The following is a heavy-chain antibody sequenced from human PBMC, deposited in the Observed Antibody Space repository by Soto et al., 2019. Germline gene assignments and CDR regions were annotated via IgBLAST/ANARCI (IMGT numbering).Heavy chain of an antibody. V-gene: IGHV5-51*01. CDR1: GYKVSTWHNFTSYW. J-gene: IGHJ3*02. CDR2: IYPGDSDT. D-gene: IGHD1-1*01. CDR3: ARARSRGTAAAFDI. Sequence: GASLKISCMCSGYKVSTWHNFTSYWIAWVRQMPGGGLEWMGVIYPGDSDTTYNPSFQGQVTISADKSINTVYLQWSSLKASDTAMYYCARARSRGTAAAFDIWGQGTMVTVSS.